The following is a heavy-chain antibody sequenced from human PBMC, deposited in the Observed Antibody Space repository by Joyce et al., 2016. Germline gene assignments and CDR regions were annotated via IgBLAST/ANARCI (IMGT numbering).Heavy chain of an antibody. V-gene: IGHV3-7*03. CDR2: IKPDGSDK. Sequence: VQLVESGGGLVQPGGSLRLSCAASGFRFNNYWRPWVRQTPGKGLEWVAKIKPDGSDKYYADSVKGRFTISRDNAKNSLSLQMNSLRAEDTAVYYCVRDKRWGQGTLVTVSS. CDR3: VRDKR. CDR1: GFRFNNYW. J-gene: IGHJ4*02.